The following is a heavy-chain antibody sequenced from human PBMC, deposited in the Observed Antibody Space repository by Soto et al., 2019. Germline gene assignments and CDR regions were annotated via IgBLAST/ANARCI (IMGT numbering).Heavy chain of an antibody. D-gene: IGHD3-3*01. CDR1: GYTFTDYW. CDR3: ARARSITIFGVVGSEMDV. CDR2: IDPSDSYT. J-gene: IGHJ6*02. V-gene: IGHV5-10-1*01. Sequence: PGESLKISCKGSGYTFTDYWINWVRQMPGKGLEWMGRIDPSDSYTKYSPSFQGHVTISADKSISTAYLEWSSLEASDTAMYYCARARSITIFGVVGSEMDVWGQGTTVTVSS.